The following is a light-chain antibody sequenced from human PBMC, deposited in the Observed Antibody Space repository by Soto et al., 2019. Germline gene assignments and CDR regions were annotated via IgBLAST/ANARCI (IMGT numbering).Light chain of an antibody. CDR3: QQYGSSART. J-gene: IGKJ1*01. V-gene: IGKV3-20*01. CDR2: RTV. CDR1: QSITASY. Sequence: EIVLTQSPGTLSLSPGERATLSCTASQSITASYLAWYQQKPDQAPRLVIYRTVTRATGLPDRFSGSGSGTDFTLTISRLEPEDFAVYYCQQYGSSARTFGPGTEVEIK.